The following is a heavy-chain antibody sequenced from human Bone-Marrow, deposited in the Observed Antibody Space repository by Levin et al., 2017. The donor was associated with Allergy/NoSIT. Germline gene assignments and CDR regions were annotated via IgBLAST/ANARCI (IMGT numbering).Heavy chain of an antibody. D-gene: IGHD3-10*01. Sequence: GGSLRLSCVASGLTFSSCWMSWVRQAPGIGLEWVANIKQDGSETYYVDSVKGRFTISRDNARNSLYLQMNSLRDEDTAVYYCAKYIYESGRYQGFDYWGLGTQVTVSS. CDR3: AKYIYESGRYQGFDY. V-gene: IGHV3-7*02. CDR1: GLTFSSCW. CDR2: IKQDGSET. J-gene: IGHJ4*02.